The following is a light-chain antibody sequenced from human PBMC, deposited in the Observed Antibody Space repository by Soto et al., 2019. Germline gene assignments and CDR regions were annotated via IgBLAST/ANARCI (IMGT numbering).Light chain of an antibody. CDR2: EGS. V-gene: IGLV2-23*01. CDR1: SSDVGSYNL. CDR3: CSYAGSSTDV. J-gene: IGLJ1*01. Sequence: QSALTQPASVSGSPGQSITISCTGTSSDVGSYNLVSWYQQHPGKAPKLMIYEGSKRPSGVSNHFSGSKSGNTASLTISWLQAEDEADYYCCSYAGSSTDVFGTGTKVTVL.